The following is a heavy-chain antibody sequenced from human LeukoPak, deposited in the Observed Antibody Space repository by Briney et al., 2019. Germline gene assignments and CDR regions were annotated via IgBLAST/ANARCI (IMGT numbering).Heavy chain of an antibody. D-gene: IGHD2-15*01. Sequence: SETLSLTCIVSGGSISSYYWSWIRQPPGKGLEWIGYIYYSGSTNYNPSLKSRVTISVDTSKNQFSLKLSSVTAADTAVYYCARAGGYCSGGSCYSVRGNFDYWGQGTLVTVSS. CDR2: IYYSGST. V-gene: IGHV4-59*01. CDR1: GGSISSYY. CDR3: ARAGGYCSGGSCYSVRGNFDY. J-gene: IGHJ4*02.